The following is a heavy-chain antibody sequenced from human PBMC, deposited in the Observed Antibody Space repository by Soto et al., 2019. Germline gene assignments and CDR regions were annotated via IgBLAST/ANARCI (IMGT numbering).Heavy chain of an antibody. V-gene: IGHV3-21*01. CDR2: ISSSSSYI. CDR1: GFTFSSYS. Sequence: EVQLVESGGGLVKPGGSLRLSCAASGFTFSSYSMNWVRQAPGKGLEWVSSISSSSSYIYYADSVKGRFTISRDNAKNSLYLQINSLRAEDTAVYYCALSDDYGDYSYDYWGQGTLVTVSS. D-gene: IGHD4-17*01. J-gene: IGHJ4*02. CDR3: ALSDDYGDYSYDY.